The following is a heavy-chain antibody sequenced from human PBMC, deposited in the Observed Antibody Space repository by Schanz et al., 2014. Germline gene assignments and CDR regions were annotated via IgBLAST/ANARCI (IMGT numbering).Heavy chain of an antibody. J-gene: IGHJ3*02. CDR1: GFTFSDYY. D-gene: IGHD3-10*01. CDR3: AKDFFIGVARGVIISHDAIDI. V-gene: IGHV3-11*01. Sequence: QVQLVDSGGGLVKPGGSLRLSCAASGFTFSDYYMTWIRQAPGKGLEWVSYISSSSGTIYYADSVKGRFTISRDNAKNTLYLQMNSLRAEDTAVYYCAKDFFIGVARGVIISHDAIDIWGQGTKVTVSS. CDR2: ISSSSGTI.